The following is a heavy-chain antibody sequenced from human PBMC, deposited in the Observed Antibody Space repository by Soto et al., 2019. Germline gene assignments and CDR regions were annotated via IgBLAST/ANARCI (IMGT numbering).Heavy chain of an antibody. CDR2: ISSSSSYT. J-gene: IGHJ6*02. D-gene: IGHD3-3*01. Sequence: GSLRLSCAASGFTFSDYYMSWIRQAPGKGLEWVSYISSSSSYTNYADSVKGRFTISRDNAKNSLYLQMNSLRAEDTAVYYCARVGVTIFYGMDVWGQGTTVTVSS. V-gene: IGHV3-11*06. CDR1: GFTFSDYY. CDR3: ARVGVTIFYGMDV.